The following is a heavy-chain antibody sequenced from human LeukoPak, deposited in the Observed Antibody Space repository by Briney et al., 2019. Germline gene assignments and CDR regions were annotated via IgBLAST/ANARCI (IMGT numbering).Heavy chain of an antibody. CDR1: GYTFTSYG. D-gene: IGHD3-9*01. J-gene: IGHJ5*02. V-gene: IGHV1-18*01. CDR3: TREATGYSWFDP. Sequence: ASVKVSCKASGYTFTSYGISWVRQAPGQGLEWMGWISGYNGNTNYAQKFQGRVTMTTDTSTNTAYMELRSLRSGDTAVYYCTREATGYSWFDPWGQGTLVTVSS. CDR2: ISGYNGNT.